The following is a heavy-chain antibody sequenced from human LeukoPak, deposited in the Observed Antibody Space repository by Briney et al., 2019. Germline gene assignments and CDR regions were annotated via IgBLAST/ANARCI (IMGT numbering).Heavy chain of an antibody. CDR3: ARLGDSSGYPLDY. J-gene: IGHJ4*02. D-gene: IGHD3-22*01. CDR1: GGSISSSCCS. CDR2: AHYSGST. Sequence: SETLSLTCTVSGGSISSSCCSWGWIRQPPGKGLEWIGSAHYSGSTYYNPSLKSRVTISVDTSKNQFSLKLSSVTAADTAVYYCARLGDSSGYPLDYWGQGTLVTVSS. V-gene: IGHV4-39*07.